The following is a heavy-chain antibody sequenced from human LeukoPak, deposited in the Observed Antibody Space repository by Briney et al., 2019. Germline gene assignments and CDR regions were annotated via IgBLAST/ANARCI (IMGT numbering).Heavy chain of an antibody. CDR2: INHSGST. Sequence: SETLSLTCAVYGGSFSGYYWSWIRQPPGKGLEWIGEINHSGSTNYNPSLKSRVTISVDTSKNQFSLKLSSVTAADTAVYCCATSFPPTYYFDYWGQGTLVTVSS. D-gene: IGHD1-26*01. CDR3: ATSFPPTYYFDY. V-gene: IGHV4-34*01. J-gene: IGHJ4*02. CDR1: GGSFSGYY.